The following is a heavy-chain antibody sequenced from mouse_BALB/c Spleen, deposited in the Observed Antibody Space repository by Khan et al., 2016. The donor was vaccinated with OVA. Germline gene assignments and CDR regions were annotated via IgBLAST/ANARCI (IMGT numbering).Heavy chain of an antibody. V-gene: IGHV1S81*02. CDR1: GYTFTNYW. CDR3: ARNAYFGNYFDY. J-gene: IGHJ2*01. CDR2: IYPGDGRT. D-gene: IGHD2-10*01. Sequence: QVQLKESGAQLVKPGASVKLSCKASGYTFTNYWVHWVRQRPGQGLEWIGEIYPGDGRTIYNEKFKNKTSLTVDRSSNTAYMQLSSLTAEDSAVYYCARNAYFGNYFDYWAQGTTLTVSS.